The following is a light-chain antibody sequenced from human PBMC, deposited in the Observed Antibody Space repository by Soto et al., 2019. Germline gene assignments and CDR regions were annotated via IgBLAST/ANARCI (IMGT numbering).Light chain of an antibody. CDR2: GAS. CDR1: QSISSNY. CDR3: QQYSGSPPYT. V-gene: IGKV3-20*01. Sequence: VLTQSPGTLSLSPGERATISCRASQSISSNYLAWYQHKPGQAPRLLIYGASSRATGTPHRFSGSGSGTDFTLAISRLEPEDCGVFYCQQYSGSPPYTFSQGTRLDVK. J-gene: IGKJ2*01.